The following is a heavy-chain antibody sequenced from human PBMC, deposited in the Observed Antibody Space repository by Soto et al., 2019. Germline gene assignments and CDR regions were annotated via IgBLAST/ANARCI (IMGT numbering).Heavy chain of an antibody. V-gene: IGHV1-8*01. CDR2: MNRNSGNT. Sequence: ASVKVSCKASGYTFTGYDIDWVRQATGQGLEWMGWMNRNSGNTGYAQKFQGRVAMTRNTSISTAYMELSSLRSEDTAVYYCARGSVLVVVPPYYMDVWGKGTTVPVSS. D-gene: IGHD2-2*01. CDR1: GYTFTGYD. CDR3: ARGSVLVVVPPYYMDV. J-gene: IGHJ6*03.